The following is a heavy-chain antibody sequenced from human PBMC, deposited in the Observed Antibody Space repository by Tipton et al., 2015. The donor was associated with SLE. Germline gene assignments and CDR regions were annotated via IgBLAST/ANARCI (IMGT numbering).Heavy chain of an antibody. CDR3: ARHDTNYGRNWFDP. V-gene: IGHV4-39*01. D-gene: IGHD2-8*01. CDR2: ITNNGNT. CDR1: GGPLRGSNYY. J-gene: IGHJ5*02. Sequence: TLSLTCTVSGGPLRGSNYYWDWIRQPPGKGPEWIGRITNNGNTYYTPSPQSRVTMSVDTSKNPFSLKLSSVTAADTAVYYCARHDTNYGRNWFDPWGQGTLVTVSS.